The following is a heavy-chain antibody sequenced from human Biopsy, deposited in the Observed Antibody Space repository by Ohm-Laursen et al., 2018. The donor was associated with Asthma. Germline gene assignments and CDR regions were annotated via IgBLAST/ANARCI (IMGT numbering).Heavy chain of an antibody. D-gene: IGHD6-19*01. CDR2: IYSGGTS. J-gene: IGHJ4*02. V-gene: IGHV3-53*01. Sequence: SLRLSCTASGFTVSRDHMFWVRQAPAKGMEWVSVIYSGGTSHTADSVRGRFTISRDFSKNTLHLQMHSLRVEDTAVYYCARGDSSGWSHYYFDYWGQGTLVAVSS. CDR1: GFTVSRDH. CDR3: ARGDSSGWSHYYFDY.